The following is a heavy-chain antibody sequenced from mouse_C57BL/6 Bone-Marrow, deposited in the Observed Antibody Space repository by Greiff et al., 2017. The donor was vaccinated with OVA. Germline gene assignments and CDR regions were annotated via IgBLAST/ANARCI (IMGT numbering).Heavy chain of an antibody. CDR3: ARGDYGSSYWYFDV. V-gene: IGHV5-16*01. J-gene: IGHJ1*03. D-gene: IGHD1-1*01. CDR2: INYDGSST. CDR1: GFTFSDYY. Sequence: DVKLVESEGGLVQPGSSMKLSCTASGFTFSDYYMAWVRQVPEKGLEWVANINYDGSSTHYLDSLKSRFIISRDNAKNILYLQMSSLKSEDTATYYCARGDYGSSYWYFDVWGTGTTVTVSS.